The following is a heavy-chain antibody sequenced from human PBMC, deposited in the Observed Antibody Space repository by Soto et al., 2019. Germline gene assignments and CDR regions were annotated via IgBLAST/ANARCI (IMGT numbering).Heavy chain of an antibody. J-gene: IGHJ4*02. CDR2: IWYDGSNK. CDR3: ARDYYGSGKILDY. CDR1: GFTFSSYG. D-gene: IGHD3-10*01. Sequence: VGSLRLSCAASGFTFSSYGMHWVRQAPGKGLEWVAVIWYDGSNKYYADSVKGRFTISRDNSKNTLYLQMNSLRAEDTAVYYCARDYYGSGKILDYWGQGTLVTVSS. V-gene: IGHV3-33*01.